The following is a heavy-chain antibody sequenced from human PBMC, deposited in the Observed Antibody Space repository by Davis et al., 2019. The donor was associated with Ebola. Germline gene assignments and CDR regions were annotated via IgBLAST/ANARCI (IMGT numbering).Heavy chain of an antibody. Sequence: GGSLSLSCAASASTFSGSALPWVRQASAKGLVWVGRIRSNANSYATAYAASVKGRFTISRDDSKNTAYLQMNSLKTEDTAVYYCTTPTDYGGNSGVDYWGQGTLVTVSS. V-gene: IGHV3-73*01. CDR2: IRSNANSYAT. CDR3: TTPTDYGGNSGVDY. CDR1: ASTFSGSA. J-gene: IGHJ4*02. D-gene: IGHD4-23*01.